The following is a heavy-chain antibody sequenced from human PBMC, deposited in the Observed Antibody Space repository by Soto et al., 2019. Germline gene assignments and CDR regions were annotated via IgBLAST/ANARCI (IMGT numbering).Heavy chain of an antibody. CDR1: GGTFSSYA. D-gene: IGHD3-10*01. Sequence: QVQLVQSGAEVKKPGSSVTVSCTASGGTFSSYAISWVRQAPGQGLEWMGGIIPIFGTANYAQKFQGRVTITADESTSTAYMELSSLRSEDTAMYYCARDYYGSGSSHGMDVWGQGTTVTVSS. V-gene: IGHV1-69*01. CDR2: IIPIFGTA. CDR3: ARDYYGSGSSHGMDV. J-gene: IGHJ6*02.